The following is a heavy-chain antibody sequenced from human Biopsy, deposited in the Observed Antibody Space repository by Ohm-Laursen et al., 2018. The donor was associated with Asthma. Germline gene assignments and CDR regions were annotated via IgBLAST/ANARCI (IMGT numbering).Heavy chain of an antibody. J-gene: IGHJ4*02. Sequence: GTLSLTCAASGFAVSRGHMFWVRQAPGKGLEWVSVIYSGGTSHTADSVRGRFTISRDYSKNTLYLQMHSLRAEDTAVYYCARGDSSNWSHYYFDYWGQGTLVTVSS. CDR1: GFAVSRGH. D-gene: IGHD3-22*01. V-gene: IGHV3-53*01. CDR2: IYSGGTS. CDR3: ARGDSSNWSHYYFDY.